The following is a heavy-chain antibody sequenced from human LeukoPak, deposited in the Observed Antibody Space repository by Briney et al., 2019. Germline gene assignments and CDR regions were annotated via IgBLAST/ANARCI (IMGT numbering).Heavy chain of an antibody. Sequence: GGSLRLSCAASGLTFSSYNMNWARQAPGKGLEWVSFISSSSNYIYYTDSVKGRFTISRDNAKNSLYLQMNSLRAEDTAVYYCARDDRDNWNYDHYFDYWGQGTLVTVSS. V-gene: IGHV3-21*01. D-gene: IGHD1-7*01. CDR1: GLTFSSYN. J-gene: IGHJ4*02. CDR2: ISSSSNYI. CDR3: ARDDRDNWNYDHYFDY.